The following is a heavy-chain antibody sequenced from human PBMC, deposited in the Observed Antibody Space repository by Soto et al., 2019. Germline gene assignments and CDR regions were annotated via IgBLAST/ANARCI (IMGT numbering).Heavy chain of an antibody. J-gene: IGHJ6*02. CDR2: INHSGST. D-gene: IGHD3-3*01. CDR3: ARDRERVVRYYYYYYGMDV. CDR1: GGSFSGYY. Sequence: LSLTCAVYGGSFSGYYWSWIRQPPGKGLEWIGEINHSGSTNYNPSLKSRVTISVDTSKNQFSLKLSSVTAADTAVYYCARDRERVVRYYYYYYGMDVWGQGTTVTVSS. V-gene: IGHV4-34*01.